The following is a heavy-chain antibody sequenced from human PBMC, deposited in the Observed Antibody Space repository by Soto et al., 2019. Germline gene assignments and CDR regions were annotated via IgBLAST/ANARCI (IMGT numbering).Heavy chain of an antibody. CDR3: AINLPVYCGSTSCPEPRDY. Sequence: GGSLRLSCAASGFTFSSYAMSWVRQAPGKGLEWVSAISGSGGSTYYADSVKGRFTISRDNSKNTLYLQMNSLRAEDTAVYYCAINLPVYCGSTSCPEPRDYWGQGTLVTVSS. D-gene: IGHD2-2*01. CDR1: GFTFSSYA. V-gene: IGHV3-23*01. CDR2: ISGSGGST. J-gene: IGHJ4*02.